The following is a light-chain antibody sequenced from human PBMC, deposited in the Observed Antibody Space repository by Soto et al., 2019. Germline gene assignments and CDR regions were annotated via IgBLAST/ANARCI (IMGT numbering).Light chain of an antibody. CDR1: QTLNNY. CDR2: AAS. J-gene: IGKJ4*01. CDR3: QHGYSTPLT. V-gene: IGKV1-39*01. Sequence: DIQMTQSPSSVSASVGDRVTITCRASQTLNNYLTWFQQKPVKAPKVLIYAASTLQSGVPSRFSGSGSGAEFTLTISSLQPEDFATYFCQHGYSTPLTFGGGTKVDIK.